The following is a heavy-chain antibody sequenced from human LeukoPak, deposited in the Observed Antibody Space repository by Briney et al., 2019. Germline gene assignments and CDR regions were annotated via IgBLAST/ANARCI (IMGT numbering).Heavy chain of an antibody. J-gene: IGHJ3*02. CDR3: AKFDYYDSSGYHFDAFDI. D-gene: IGHD3-22*01. Sequence: QPGRSLRLSCAASGFTFSSDGMHWVRQAPGKGGERVAGISYDGSNQYCADSVKGRFTISRDNSKNTLYLQMNRLRADDTAVYYCAKFDYYDSSGYHFDAFDIWGQGTMVTVSS. V-gene: IGHV3-30*18. CDR2: ISYDGSNQ. CDR1: GFTFSSDG.